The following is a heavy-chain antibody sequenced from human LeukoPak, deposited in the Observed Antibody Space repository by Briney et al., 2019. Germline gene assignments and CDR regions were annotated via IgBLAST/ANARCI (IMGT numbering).Heavy chain of an antibody. V-gene: IGHV3-66*02. Sequence: GGSLRLSCAASGFTVSTNYMNWVRQAPGKGLEWVSVIYSGGSTYYADSVKGRFTISRDNSKNTLYLQMNSLRAEDTAVYYCAKAGAAAGVQDYWGQGTLVTVSS. D-gene: IGHD6-13*01. CDR2: IYSGGST. CDR1: GFTVSTNY. J-gene: IGHJ4*02. CDR3: AKAGAAAGVQDY.